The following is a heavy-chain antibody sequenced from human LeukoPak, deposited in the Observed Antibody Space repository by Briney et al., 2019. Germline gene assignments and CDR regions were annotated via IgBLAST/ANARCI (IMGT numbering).Heavy chain of an antibody. Sequence: GGSLRLSCAASGFTFSSYAMSWVRQAPGKGPEWVSGISGSGGSTYYADSVKGRFTISRDNSKKTLYLQMNSLRAEDTAVYYCAKASRNGSGSYYAEYWGQGTLVTVSS. CDR1: GFTFSSYA. CDR3: AKASRNGSGSYYAEY. D-gene: IGHD3-10*01. CDR2: ISGSGGST. J-gene: IGHJ4*02. V-gene: IGHV3-23*01.